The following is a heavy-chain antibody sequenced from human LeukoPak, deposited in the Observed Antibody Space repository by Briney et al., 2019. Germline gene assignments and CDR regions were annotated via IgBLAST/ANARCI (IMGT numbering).Heavy chain of an antibody. CDR3: ARDVSREVSCYMG. CDR2: ISSSGKYI. CDR1: GFSFSSYS. D-gene: IGHD3-10*01. J-gene: IGHJ4*02. Sequence: GGSLRLSCAASGFSFSSYSMNWVRQAPGKGLGWVSSISSSGKYIYYADSMKGRFTISRDNAKNSLYLQMDSLRAEDTAVYHCARDVSREVSCYMGWGQGTLVTVSS. V-gene: IGHV3-21*01.